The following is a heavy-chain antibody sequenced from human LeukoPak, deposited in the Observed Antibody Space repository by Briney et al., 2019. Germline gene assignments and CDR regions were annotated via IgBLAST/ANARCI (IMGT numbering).Heavy chain of an antibody. V-gene: IGHV4-34*10. CDR3: ARDPRVVVAPGDI. CDR1: GGSVSGYY. J-gene: IGHJ3*02. CDR2: INDSGST. D-gene: IGHD3-22*01. Sequence: SETLSLTCAVYGGSVSGYYWSWIRQPPGKGLEWIGEINDSGSTNFNPSLRSRITMSVDTSKNQFSLNLSSLTAADTAVYYCARDPRVVVAPGDIWGQGTMVTVSS.